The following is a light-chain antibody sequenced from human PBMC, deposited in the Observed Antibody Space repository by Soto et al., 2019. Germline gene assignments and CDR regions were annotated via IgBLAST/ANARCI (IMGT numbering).Light chain of an antibody. V-gene: IGLV1-40*01. CDR3: QSNDNGLSGSDV. CDR2: GDS. J-gene: IGLJ1*01. Sequence: QSVLTQPPPVSGAPGQRVTISCTGSSSNIGAGYDVNWYQQLPETAPTLLIFGDSNRPSGVPDRFSGSKSGTSASLVITGLQADDEADYYCQSNDNGLSGSDVFGTGTKVTVL. CDR1: SSNIGAGYD.